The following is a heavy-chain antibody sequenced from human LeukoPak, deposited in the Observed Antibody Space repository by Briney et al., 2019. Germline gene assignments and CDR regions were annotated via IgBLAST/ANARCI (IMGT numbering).Heavy chain of an antibody. J-gene: IGHJ6*03. CDR2: ISGSGGST. CDR1: GFTFSSYG. V-gene: IGHV3-23*01. D-gene: IGHD3-22*01. CDR3: AKGSKLVVITRDHYMAV. Sequence: GGSLRLSCAASGFTFSSYGMSWVRQAPGKGLEWVSAISGSGGSTYYADFVKGRFTISRDNSKNTLYLQMNSLRAGDTAVYYCAKGSKLVVITRDHYMAVWGKGTTVTISS.